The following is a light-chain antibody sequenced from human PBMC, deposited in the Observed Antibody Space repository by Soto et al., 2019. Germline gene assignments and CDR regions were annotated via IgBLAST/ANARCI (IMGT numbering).Light chain of an antibody. CDR3: RSYGGYNNLI. CDR1: SSDVGYYNY. Sequence: QSALTQPPSASGSPGQSVTISCTGTSSDVGYYNYVSWYQQHPGKAPKLMIYEVSERPSGVPDRFAGSKSGNTASLTVSGLYAEDEDDYFCRSYGGYNNLIFGGGTKLTVL. J-gene: IGLJ2*01. CDR2: EVS. V-gene: IGLV2-8*01.